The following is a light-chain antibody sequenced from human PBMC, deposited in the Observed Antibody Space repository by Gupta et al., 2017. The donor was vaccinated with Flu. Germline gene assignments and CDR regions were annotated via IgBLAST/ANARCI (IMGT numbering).Light chain of an antibody. V-gene: IGKV3-20*01. CDR2: GSS. Sequence: EMVWTQSPGTLSLSQGERATLSCRASQSVSSSYLAWYQLKPAQAPRLLIYGSSRRATGIPDRFSGSGSATDFTLTITSLEPDDFAVYYCQHYGSSPYNFGQGTKLEIK. CDR1: QSVSSSY. CDR3: QHYGSSPYN. J-gene: IGKJ2*01.